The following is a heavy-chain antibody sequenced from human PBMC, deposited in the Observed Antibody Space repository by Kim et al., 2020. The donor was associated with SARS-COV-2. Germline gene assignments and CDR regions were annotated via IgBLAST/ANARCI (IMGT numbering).Heavy chain of an antibody. CDR3: TRHLYDDNGQIMGYFLH. CDR1: GYTFSSYA. Sequence: ASVKVSCKASGYTFSSYAMHWVRQAPGQRPEWMGRINTGNGNSRFSPKFQGRITITGDTSASTAYMELRNLTFEDTSVYYCTRHLYDDNGQIMGYFLHWG. D-gene: IGHD2-8*01. V-gene: IGHV1-3*04. J-gene: IGHJ1*01. CDR2: INTGNGNS.